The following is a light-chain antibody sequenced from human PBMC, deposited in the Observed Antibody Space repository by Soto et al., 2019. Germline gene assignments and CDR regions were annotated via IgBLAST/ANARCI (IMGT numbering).Light chain of an antibody. J-gene: IGLJ2*01. CDR2: EVS. CDR1: SSDVGGYNY. V-gene: IGLV2-8*01. CDR3: SSYAGSNKMI. Sequence: QSVLTQPPSASGSPGQSVTISCTGTSSDVGGYNYVSWYQQHPGNAPKVMIYEVSKRPSGVPDRFSGSKSGNTASLTVSVLQAEDEADYYCSSYAGSNKMIFGGGTKLTVL.